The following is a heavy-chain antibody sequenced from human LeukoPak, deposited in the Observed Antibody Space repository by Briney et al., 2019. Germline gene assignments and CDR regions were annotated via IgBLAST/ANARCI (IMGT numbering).Heavy chain of an antibody. Sequence: GGSLRLSCAASGFTFSSYGMHWVRQAPGKGLEWVAVISYDGSNKYYADSVKGRFTISRDNSKNTLYLQMNSLRAEDTAVYYCARAGYYDSSGYDYWGQGTLVTVSS. CDR1: GFTFSSYG. V-gene: IGHV3-30*03. D-gene: IGHD3-22*01. J-gene: IGHJ4*02. CDR2: ISYDGSNK. CDR3: ARAGYYDSSGYDY.